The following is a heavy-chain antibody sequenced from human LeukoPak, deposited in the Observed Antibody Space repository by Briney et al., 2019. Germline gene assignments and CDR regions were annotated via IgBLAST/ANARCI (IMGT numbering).Heavy chain of an antibody. J-gene: IGHJ4*02. Sequence: GGSLRLSCAASGFTFSSYWMSWVRQAPGKGLEWVANIKQDGSEKYYVDSVKGRSTISRDNAKNSLYLQMNSLRAEDTAVYYCASSRAAQYYFDYWGQGTLVTVSS. D-gene: IGHD6-6*01. CDR3: ASSRAAQYYFDY. CDR1: GFTFSSYW. V-gene: IGHV3-7*01. CDR2: IKQDGSEK.